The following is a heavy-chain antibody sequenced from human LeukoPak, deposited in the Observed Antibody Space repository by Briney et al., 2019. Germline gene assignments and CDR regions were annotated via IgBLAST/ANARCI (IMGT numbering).Heavy chain of an antibody. CDR1: GFTFSSYA. CDR2: ISYDGSNK. D-gene: IGHD3-22*01. Sequence: GGSQRLSCAASGFTFSSYAMHWVRQAPGKGLEWVAVISYDGSNKYYADSVKGRFTISRDNSKNTLYLQMNSLRAEDTAVYYCARDGGTMIVVVNYFDYWGQGTLVTVSS. J-gene: IGHJ4*02. CDR3: ARDGGTMIVVVNYFDY. V-gene: IGHV3-30-3*01.